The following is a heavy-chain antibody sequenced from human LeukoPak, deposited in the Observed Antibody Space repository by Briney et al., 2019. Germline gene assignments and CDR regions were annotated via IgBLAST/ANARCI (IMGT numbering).Heavy chain of an antibody. V-gene: IGHV4-61*01. J-gene: IGHJ3*02. CDR1: GYSINSGYY. Sequence: PSETLSLTCTVSGYSINSGYYWGWIRQPPGKGLEWIGYIYYSGSTNYNPSLKSRVTISVDTSKNQFSLKLSSVTAADTAVYYCARGLRVIVVGDAFDIWGQGTMVTVSS. D-gene: IGHD3-22*01. CDR2: IYYSGST. CDR3: ARGLRVIVVGDAFDI.